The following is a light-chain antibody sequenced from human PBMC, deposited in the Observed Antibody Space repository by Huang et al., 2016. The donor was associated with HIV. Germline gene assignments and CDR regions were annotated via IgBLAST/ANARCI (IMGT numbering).Light chain of an antibody. Sequence: EIVLTQSPATLSLSPGERATLSCRASQRVRSYLAWYQQKPGQAPRLLIYDASNRATGIPARFSGSGYGTDFTLTISNLQSEEFAVYYCQQRSAWPLTFGGGTKVEI. CDR3: QQRSAWPLT. CDR2: DAS. V-gene: IGKV3-11*01. J-gene: IGKJ4*01. CDR1: QRVRSY.